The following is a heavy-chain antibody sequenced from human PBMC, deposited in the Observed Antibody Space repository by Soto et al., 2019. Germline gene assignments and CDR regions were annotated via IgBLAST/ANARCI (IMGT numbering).Heavy chain of an antibody. V-gene: IGHV4-30-4*01. CDR1: GGSISSGDYY. J-gene: IGHJ4*02. Sequence: QVQLQESGPGLVKPSQTLSLTCTVSGGSISSGDYYWSWIRQPPGKGLEWIGYIYYSGSTYYNPSPRSGVPISVDPSRNQFSLKLSSGPAEDPAVYYCAGWPESPFSSLAYWGQGPLVTFSS. CDR3: AGWPESPFSSLAY. D-gene: IGHD2-15*01. CDR2: IYYSGST.